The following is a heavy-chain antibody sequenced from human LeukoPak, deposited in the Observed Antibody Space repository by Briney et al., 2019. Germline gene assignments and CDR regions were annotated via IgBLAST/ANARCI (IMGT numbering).Heavy chain of an antibody. CDR2: INHSGST. Sequence: PSDTLSLTCAVYGGSFSGYYRSWIRQPPGQGLEWIGEINHSGSTNYNPSLKSRVTISVDTSKNQFSLKLSSVTAADTAVYYCARVTVSYSSSHPLDYWGQGTLVTVSS. CDR1: GGSFSGYY. J-gene: IGHJ4*02. CDR3: ARVTVSYSSSHPLDY. V-gene: IGHV4-34*01. D-gene: IGHD6-13*01.